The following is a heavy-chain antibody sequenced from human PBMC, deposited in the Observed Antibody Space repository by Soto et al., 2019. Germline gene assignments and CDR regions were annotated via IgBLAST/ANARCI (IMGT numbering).Heavy chain of an antibody. D-gene: IGHD3-3*01. CDR1: GFTFSSYA. CDR3: AKDPSYYDFWSGYYPHFDY. CDR2: ISGSGGST. J-gene: IGHJ4*02. V-gene: IGHV3-23*01. Sequence: GGSLRLSCAASGFTFSSYAMSWVRQAPGKGLEWVSAISGSGGSTYYADSVRGRFTISRDNSKNTLYLQMNSLRAEDTAVYYCAKDPSYYDFWSGYYPHFDYWGQGTLVTVSS.